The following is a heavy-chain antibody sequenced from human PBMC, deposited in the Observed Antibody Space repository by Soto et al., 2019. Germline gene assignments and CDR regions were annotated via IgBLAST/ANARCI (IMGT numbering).Heavy chain of an antibody. J-gene: IGHJ4*02. CDR1: GYTFTSYA. D-gene: IGHD2-15*01. V-gene: IGHV1-3*01. CDR3: AREGVVVAATPMYYFDY. Sequence: GASVKVSCKASGYTFTSYAMHWVRQAPGQRLEWMGWINAGNGNTKYSQKFQGRVTITRDTSASTAYMELSSLRSEDTAVYYCAREGVVVAATPMYYFDYWGQGNLVTVSS. CDR2: INAGNGNT.